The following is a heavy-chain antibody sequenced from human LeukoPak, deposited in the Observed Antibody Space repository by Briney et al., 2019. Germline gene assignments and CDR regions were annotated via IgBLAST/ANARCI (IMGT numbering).Heavy chain of an antibody. CDR3: ARDHCSSTSCHYYYGMDV. CDR2: ISSSSSTI. CDR1: GFTVSSNY. J-gene: IGHJ6*02. D-gene: IGHD2-2*01. V-gene: IGHV3-48*04. Sequence: GGSLRLSCAASGFTVSSNYMNWVRQAPGKGLEWVSYISSSSSTIYYADSVKGRFTISRDNAKNSLYLQMNSLRAEDTAVYYCARDHCSSTSCHYYYGMDVWGQGTTVTVSS.